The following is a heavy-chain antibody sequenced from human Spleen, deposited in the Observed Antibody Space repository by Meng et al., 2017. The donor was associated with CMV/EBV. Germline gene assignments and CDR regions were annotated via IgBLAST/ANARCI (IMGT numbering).Heavy chain of an antibody. CDR1: GFTIDDYG. Sequence: GESLKISCAASGFTIDDYGMSWVRQAPGKVLEWVSGINWNGRSTGYADTVKGRFTITRDNAKNSVYLQMNSLRAEDTALYHCAREGRYGDYVGYYYYYGMDVWGQGTTVTVSS. J-gene: IGHJ6*02. CDR3: AREGRYGDYVGYYYYYGMDV. D-gene: IGHD4-17*01. V-gene: IGHV3-20*01. CDR2: INWNGRST.